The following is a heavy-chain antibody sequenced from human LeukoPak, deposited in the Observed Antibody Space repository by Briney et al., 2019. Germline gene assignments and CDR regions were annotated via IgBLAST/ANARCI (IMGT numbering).Heavy chain of an antibody. J-gene: IGHJ3*02. CDR2: IRYDGSNK. V-gene: IGHV3-30*02. D-gene: IGHD2-2*02. CDR1: GFTFSHYS. Sequence: GRSLRLSCVGSGFTFSHYSLHWVRQAPGKGLEWVAFIRYDGSNKYYADSVKGRFTISRDNSKNTLYLQMNSLRAEDTAVYYCAKAGYCSSTSCYKEHDAFDIWGQGTMVTVSS. CDR3: AKAGYCSSTSCYKEHDAFDI.